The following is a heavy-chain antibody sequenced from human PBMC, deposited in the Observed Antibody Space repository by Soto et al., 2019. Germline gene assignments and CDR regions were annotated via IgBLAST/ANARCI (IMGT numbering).Heavy chain of an antibody. D-gene: IGHD4-4*01. CDR3: ARLRSNYLLGYHYYGMDV. V-gene: IGHV4-39*01. CDR1: GGAISSSSYY. J-gene: IGHJ6*02. CDR2: IYYSGST. Sequence: LTLTCTVSGGAISSSSYYWGWIRQRPGKGLEWIGSIYYSGSTYYNPSLKSRVTISVDTSKNQFSLKLSSVTAADTAVYYCARLRSNYLLGYHYYGMDVWGQGTTVTVSS.